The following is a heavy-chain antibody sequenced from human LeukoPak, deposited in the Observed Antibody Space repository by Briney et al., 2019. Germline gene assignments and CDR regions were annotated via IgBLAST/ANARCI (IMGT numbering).Heavy chain of an antibody. Sequence: ASVKVSCKASGYTFTSYYMHWVRQAPGQGLEWMGLINPTGGSTGYAQKFQGRVTMTRNTSISTAYMELSSLRSEDTAVYYCARGVVGATRLQFDYWGQGTLVTVSS. D-gene: IGHD1-26*01. V-gene: IGHV1-46*01. J-gene: IGHJ4*02. CDR2: INPTGGST. CDR1: GYTFTSYY. CDR3: ARGVVGATRLQFDY.